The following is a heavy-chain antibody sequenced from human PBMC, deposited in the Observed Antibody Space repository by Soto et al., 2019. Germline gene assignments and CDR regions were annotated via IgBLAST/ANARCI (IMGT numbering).Heavy chain of an antibody. D-gene: IGHD6-25*01. J-gene: IGHJ4*02. Sequence: VLLVESGGGLVQPGGSLRLSSAVSGFNFGNYAMHWVRKAPGKGLEWVAAVDWNSDKVAYAGSVLGRFTIFRDSAKNSLHLQMNDLTTEDTAFYYCAKDKGGTPYYIDSWGQGILVTVSS. V-gene: IGHV3-9*01. CDR3: AKDKGGTPYYIDS. CDR1: GFNFGNYA. CDR2: VDWNSDKV.